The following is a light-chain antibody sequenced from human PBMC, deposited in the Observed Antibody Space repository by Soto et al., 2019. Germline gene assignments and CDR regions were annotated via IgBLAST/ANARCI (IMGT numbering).Light chain of an antibody. CDR1: QSVSSSY. J-gene: IGKJ5*01. V-gene: IGKV3-20*01. CDR3: QQYGSSPLT. CDR2: GAS. Sequence: EIVLTQSPGTLSLSPGERATLSCRASQSVSSSYLAWYQQKPGQAPRLLIYGASSRATGIPDRFSGSGSGTDFTITISSLEPEDVAVYSCQQYGSSPLTFGQGTRLEI.